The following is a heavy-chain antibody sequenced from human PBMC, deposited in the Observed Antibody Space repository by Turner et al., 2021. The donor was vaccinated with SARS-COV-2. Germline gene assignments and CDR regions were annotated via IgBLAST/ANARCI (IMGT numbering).Heavy chain of an antibody. V-gene: IGHV3-66*02. CDR1: GFTVSSNY. CDR3: ARDLGGTSSLGGYFDY. Sequence: EVQLVESGGGLVQPGGSLRLSCAASGFTVSSNYMNWVRQAPGKGREWVSVIYSGGSTYDADSVKGRFTISRDNTKNTLYLQMNSLRAEDTALYYCARDLGGTSSLGGYFDYWGQGTLVTVSS. J-gene: IGHJ4*02. D-gene: IGHD2-2*01. CDR2: IYSGGST.